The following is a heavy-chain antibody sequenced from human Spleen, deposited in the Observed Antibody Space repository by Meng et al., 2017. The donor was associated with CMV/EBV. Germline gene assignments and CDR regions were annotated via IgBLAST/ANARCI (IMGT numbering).Heavy chain of an antibody. CDR1: GGIFRSDA. V-gene: IGHV1-18*01. CDR3: ARDEDLDSSSPRNTSDY. CDR2: ISAYNGNT. D-gene: IGHD6-6*01. J-gene: IGHJ4*02. Sequence: ASVKVSCKASGGIFRSDAISWVRQAPGQGLEWMGWISAYNGNTNYAQKLQGRVTMTTDTSTSTAYMELSSLRSEDTAVYYCARDEDLDSSSPRNTSDYWGQGTLVTVSS.